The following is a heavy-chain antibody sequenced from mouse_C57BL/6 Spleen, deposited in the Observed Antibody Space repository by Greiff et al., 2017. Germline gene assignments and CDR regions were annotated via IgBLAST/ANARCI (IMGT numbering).Heavy chain of an antibody. CDR3: TTDYYGSSYVRFAY. D-gene: IGHD1-1*01. V-gene: IGHV14-4*01. CDR2: IDPENGDT. CDR1: GFNIKDDY. J-gene: IGHJ3*01. Sequence: EVKLVESGAELVRPGASVKLPCSASGFNIKDDYMHWVKQRPEQGLEWIGWIDPENGDTEYASKFQGKATITADTSSNTAYLQLSSLTSEDTAVYYCTTDYYGSSYVRFAYWGQGTLVTVSA.